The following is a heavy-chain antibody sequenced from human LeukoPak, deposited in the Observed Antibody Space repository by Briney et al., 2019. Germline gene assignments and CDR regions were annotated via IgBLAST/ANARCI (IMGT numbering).Heavy chain of an antibody. V-gene: IGHV3-7*01. CDR1: GFTFRDYW. J-gene: IGHJ4*02. CDR3: ARKDCSGGSCYRNFDS. D-gene: IGHD2-15*01. Sequence: GSLRLSCAASGFTFRDYWMSWVRQAPGKGLEWVANIKQDGSERYYVDSVKGRFTISRDNAKNSLYLQMNSLRAEDTAVYYCARKDCSGGSCYRNFDSWGQGTLVTVSS. CDR2: IKQDGSER.